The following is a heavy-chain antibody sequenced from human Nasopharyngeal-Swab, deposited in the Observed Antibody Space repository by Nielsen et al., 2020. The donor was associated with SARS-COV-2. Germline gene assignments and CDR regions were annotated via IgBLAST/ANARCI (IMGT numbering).Heavy chain of an antibody. CDR3: TRDVPVSGDTATRGYMDV. J-gene: IGHJ6*03. CDR1: GFTFGDYA. D-gene: IGHD5-18*01. CDR2: IRNKDYGGTT. V-gene: IGHV3-49*03. Sequence: GESLNISCTASGFTFGDYAMNWFRQAPGQGLEWVTYIRNKDYGGTTEYAASVRGRFTISRDDSKNIAYLQMNSLTTEDTAVYYCTRDVPVSGDTATRGYMDVWGKGTTVTVSS.